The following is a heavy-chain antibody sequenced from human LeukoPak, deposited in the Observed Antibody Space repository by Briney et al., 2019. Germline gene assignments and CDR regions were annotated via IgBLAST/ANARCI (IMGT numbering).Heavy chain of an antibody. CDR2: ISSSGSTI. CDR1: GFTFSDYY. V-gene: IGHV3-11*01. D-gene: IGHD3-10*01. Sequence: GGSLRLSCAASGFTFSDYYMSWIRLAPGKGLEWVSYISSSGSTIYYADSVKGRFTISRDNAKNSLYLQMNSLRAEDTAVYYCARADPRDKYYFDYWGQGTLVTVSS. CDR3: ARADPRDKYYFDY. J-gene: IGHJ4*02.